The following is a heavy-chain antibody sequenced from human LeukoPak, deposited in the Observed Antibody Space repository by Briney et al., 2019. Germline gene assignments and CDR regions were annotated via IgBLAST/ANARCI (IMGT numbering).Heavy chain of an antibody. D-gene: IGHD5-18*01. J-gene: IGHJ4*02. CDR3: ARAQGGKIQLWDYYFDY. V-gene: IGHV3-48*03. CDR2: ISSSGSTI. Sequence: GGSLRLSCAASGFTFSSYEMNWVRQAPGKGLEWVSYISSSGSTIYYADSVKGRFTISRDNAKNSLYLQMNSLRAEDTAVYFCARAQGGKIQLWDYYFDYWGQGTLVTVSS. CDR1: GFTFSSYE.